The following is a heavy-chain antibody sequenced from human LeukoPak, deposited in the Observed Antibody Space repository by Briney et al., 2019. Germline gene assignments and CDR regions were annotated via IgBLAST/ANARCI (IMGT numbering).Heavy chain of an antibody. V-gene: IGHV4-30-2*01. D-gene: IGHD4-23*01. J-gene: IGHJ4*02. CDR2: IYHSGST. CDR1: GFTFSSYA. Sequence: LRLSCAASGFTFSSYAMSWVREAPGKGLEWIGYIYHSGSTYYNPSLKSRVTISVDRSKTQFSLKLSSVTAADTAVYYCARDRGRRYGGNSAGLAFDYWGQGTLVTVSS. CDR3: ARDRGRRYGGNSAGLAFDY.